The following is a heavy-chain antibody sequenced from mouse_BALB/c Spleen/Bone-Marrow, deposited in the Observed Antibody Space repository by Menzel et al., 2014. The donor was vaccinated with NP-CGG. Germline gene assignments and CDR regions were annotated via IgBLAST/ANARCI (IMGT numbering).Heavy chain of an antibody. D-gene: IGHD1-1*01. J-gene: IGHJ2*01. CDR2: IYPGDGDT. CDR1: GYAFSSYW. Sequence: QVQLKESGAELVRPGSSVKISCKASGYAFSSYWMNWVKQRPGQGLEWIGQIYPGDGDTNYNGKFKGKATLTADRSSSTTYMQLSSLTSEDSAVYFCARRGYYGSSYYFDYRGQGTTLTVSS. V-gene: IGHV1-80*01. CDR3: ARRGYYGSSYYFDY.